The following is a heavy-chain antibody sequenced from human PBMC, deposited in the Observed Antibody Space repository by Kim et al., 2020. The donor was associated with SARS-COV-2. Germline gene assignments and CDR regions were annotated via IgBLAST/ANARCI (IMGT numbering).Heavy chain of an antibody. Sequence: PYDAGLTRRFVFSLDTSVSTANLQISSLKAEDTAVYYCAREYIGNYFDYWGQGTLVTVSS. V-gene: IGHV7-4-1*02. J-gene: IGHJ4*02. CDR3: AREYIGNYFDY. D-gene: IGHD1-26*01.